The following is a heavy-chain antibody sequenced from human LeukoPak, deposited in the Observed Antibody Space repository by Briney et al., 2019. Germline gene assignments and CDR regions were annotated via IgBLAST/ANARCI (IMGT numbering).Heavy chain of an antibody. Sequence: GGSLRLSCAASGFTVSSNYMSWVRQAPGKGLEWVSVIYSGGSTYYADSVKGRFTISRHNSKNTLYLQMNSLRAEDTAVYYCARGYYGSGMFRIRWFDPWGQGTLVTVSS. CDR3: ARGYYGSGMFRIRWFDP. D-gene: IGHD3-10*01. CDR2: IYSGGST. V-gene: IGHV3-53*04. CDR1: GFTVSSNY. J-gene: IGHJ5*02.